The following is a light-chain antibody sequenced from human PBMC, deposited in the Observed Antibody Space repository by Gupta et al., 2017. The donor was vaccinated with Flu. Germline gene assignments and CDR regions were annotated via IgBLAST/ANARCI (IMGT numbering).Light chain of an antibody. J-gene: IGKJ4*01. V-gene: IGKV4-1*01. CDR2: WAS. CDR1: QSVLYSSNNKNY. Sequence: IVMTQSPDSLAVSLGERATINCKSSQSVLYSSNNKNYLAWYQQKPGQPPKLLIYWASTRESGVPDRFSGSGSGTDFTRTISSLQAEDVAVYYCQQEDSTPLTFGGGTKVEIK. CDR3: QQEDSTPLT.